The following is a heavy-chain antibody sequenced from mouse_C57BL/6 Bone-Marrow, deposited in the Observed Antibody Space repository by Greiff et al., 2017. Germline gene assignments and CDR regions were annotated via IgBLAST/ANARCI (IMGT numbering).Heavy chain of an antibody. V-gene: IGHV1-69*01. Sequence: LQQPGAELVMPGASVKLSCKASGYTFTSYWMHWVKQRPGQGLEWIGEIDPSDSYTNYNQKFKGKSTLTVDKSSSTAYMQLSSLTSEDSAVYYCAREDYYGSSYLDYWGQGTTLTVSS. CDR2: IDPSDSYT. CDR3: AREDYYGSSYLDY. D-gene: IGHD1-1*01. J-gene: IGHJ2*01. CDR1: GYTFTSYW.